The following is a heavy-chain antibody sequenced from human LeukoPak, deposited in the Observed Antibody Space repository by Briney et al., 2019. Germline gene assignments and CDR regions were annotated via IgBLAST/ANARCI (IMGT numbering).Heavy chain of an antibody. V-gene: IGHV5-51*01. CDR1: GYRFTNYR. Sequence: GESLKISCQGSGYRFTNYRMGGVRQMPGKGLEWMGIIYPGDSDTKYSPSFQGQVTISVDKSISTAYLQWSSLKASDSAMYYCSRLRYRGYDPSDYWGQGTLVTVSS. CDR3: SRLRYRGYDPSDY. D-gene: IGHD5-12*01. J-gene: IGHJ4*02. CDR2: IYPGDSDT.